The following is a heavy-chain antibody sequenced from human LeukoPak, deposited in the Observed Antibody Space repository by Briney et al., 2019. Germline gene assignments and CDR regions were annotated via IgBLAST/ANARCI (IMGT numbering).Heavy chain of an antibody. CDR3: ARERDYCSGSACYGSDY. Sequence: ASVKVSCKTSGYTFTTFYIHWVRQARGQGLEWMGMVNPISGVSIYAQKFQGRVTMTRDTSTSTVYMELSSLTSDDAAVYFCARERDYCSGSACYGSDYWGPGTLVTVSS. V-gene: IGHV1-46*01. D-gene: IGHD2-15*01. CDR2: VNPISGVS. CDR1: GYTFTTFY. J-gene: IGHJ4*02.